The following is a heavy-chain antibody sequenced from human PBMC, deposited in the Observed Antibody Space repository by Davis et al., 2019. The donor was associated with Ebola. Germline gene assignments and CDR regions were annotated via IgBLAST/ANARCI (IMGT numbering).Heavy chain of an antibody. J-gene: IGHJ4*02. CDR2: IYYSGST. D-gene: IGHD6-19*01. V-gene: IGHV4-59*08. CDR3: ARLNADSRGWEFDY. CDR1: GGSISSYY. Sequence: SETLSLTCTVSGGSISSYYWSWIRQPPGKGLEWIGYIYYSGSTNYNPSLKSRVTISLHTSKNQFSLNLTSVTAADTAIYYCARLNADSRGWEFDYWGQGTLVTVSS.